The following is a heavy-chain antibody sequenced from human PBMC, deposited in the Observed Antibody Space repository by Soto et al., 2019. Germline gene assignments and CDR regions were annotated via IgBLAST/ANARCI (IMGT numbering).Heavy chain of an antibody. D-gene: IGHD5-12*01. Sequence: LSLTCTVSCGSISSSIYYWGWIRQPPGKGLEWIGSIYYSGSTYYNPSLKSRVTISVDTSKNQFSLKLSSVTAADTAVYYCASPMEWLRPIDYRGQGTQVTVS. CDR1: CGSISSSIYY. V-gene: IGHV4-39*01. CDR2: IYYSGST. J-gene: IGHJ4*02. CDR3: ASPMEWLRPIDY.